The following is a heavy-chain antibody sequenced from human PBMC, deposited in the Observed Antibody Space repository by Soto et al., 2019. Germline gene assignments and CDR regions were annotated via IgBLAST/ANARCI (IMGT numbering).Heavy chain of an antibody. D-gene: IGHD1-7*01. Sequence: ASVKVSCKASGYTFTSYAMHWVRQAPGQRLEWMGWINAGNGNTKYSQKFQGRVTITRDTSASTAYMELSSLRSEDTAVYYCARDLCCAGTTHPDYYYYYGMDVWGQGTTVTVSS. CDR3: ARDLCCAGTTHPDYYYYYGMDV. V-gene: IGHV1-3*01. CDR2: INAGNGNT. CDR1: GYTFTSYA. J-gene: IGHJ6*02.